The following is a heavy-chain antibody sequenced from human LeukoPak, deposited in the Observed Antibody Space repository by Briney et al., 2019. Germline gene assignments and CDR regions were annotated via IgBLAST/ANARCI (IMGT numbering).Heavy chain of an antibody. J-gene: IGHJ4*02. D-gene: IGHD1-26*01. CDR2: INFDGSST. CDR3: ARNSGGSFHSDY. V-gene: IGHV3-74*01. Sequence: GGSLRLSCAASGFTLSNYWMHWVRQAPGKGLVWVSNINFDGSSTTYADAVKGRFTISRDSSKNTLYLQMNSLRAEDTAVYYCARNSGGSFHSDYWGQGTLVTVSS. CDR1: GFTLSNYW.